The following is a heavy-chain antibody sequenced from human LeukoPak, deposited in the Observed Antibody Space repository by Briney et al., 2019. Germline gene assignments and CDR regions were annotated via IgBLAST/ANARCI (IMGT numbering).Heavy chain of an antibody. V-gene: IGHV3-30*03. D-gene: IGHD3-22*01. Sequence: QAGGSLRLSCAASGFTFSSYGMHWVRQAPGKGLEWVAVISYDGSNKYYADSVKGRFTISRDNSKNTLYLQMNSLRAEDTAVYYCAYLYTAMVGYYYDSSGYSSFDAFDLWGQDTRVTVSS. J-gene: IGHJ3*01. CDR3: AYLYTAMVGYYYDSSGYSSFDAFDL. CDR1: GFTFSSYG. CDR2: ISYDGSNK.